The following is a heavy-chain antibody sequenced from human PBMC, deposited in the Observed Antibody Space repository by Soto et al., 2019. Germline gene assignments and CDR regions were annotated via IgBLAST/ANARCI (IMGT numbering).Heavy chain of an antibody. CDR1: GGSISSGGYY. CDR2: ISYSGST. J-gene: IGHJ6*02. D-gene: IGHD2-21*02. Sequence: QVQLQESGPGLVKPSQTLSLTCTVSGGSISSGGYYWSWIRQHPGKGLEWIGYISYSGSTYYNPSRKSRVTISVDTSKNQFSLKLSSVTAADTAVYYCARVEAYCGGDCYANYGMDVWGQGTTVIVSS. CDR3: ARVEAYCGGDCYANYGMDV. V-gene: IGHV4-31*03.